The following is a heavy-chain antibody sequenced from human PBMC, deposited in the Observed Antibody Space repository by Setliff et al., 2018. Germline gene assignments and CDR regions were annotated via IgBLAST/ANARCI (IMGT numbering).Heavy chain of an antibody. CDR1: GGSISSGGFY. V-gene: IGHV4-61*09. D-gene: IGHD3-3*01. J-gene: IGHJ5*02. CDR2: FHTGGAT. CDR3: ARDGGYNFWSGYSNWFDP. Sequence: PSETLSLTCSVSGGSISSGGFYWSWIRQSAGRGLEWIGHFHTGGATNYNPSLKSRVTISVDTSKNQFSLKLSSVTAADTAVYYCARDGGYNFWSGYSNWFDPWGQGTLVTVSS.